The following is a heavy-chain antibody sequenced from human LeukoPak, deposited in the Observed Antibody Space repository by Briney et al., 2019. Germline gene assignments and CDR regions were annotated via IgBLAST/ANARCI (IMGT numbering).Heavy chain of an antibody. V-gene: IGHV3-23*01. Sequence: GGTLRLSCAASGFTFSSYGMSWVRQAPGKGLEWVSAISGSGGSTYYADSVKGRFTISRDNAKNSLYLQMNSLRAEDTAVYYCARVPRGSGSYYNNDYWGQGTLVTVSS. J-gene: IGHJ4*02. CDR3: ARVPRGSGSYYNNDY. CDR1: GFTFSSYG. CDR2: ISGSGGST. D-gene: IGHD3-10*01.